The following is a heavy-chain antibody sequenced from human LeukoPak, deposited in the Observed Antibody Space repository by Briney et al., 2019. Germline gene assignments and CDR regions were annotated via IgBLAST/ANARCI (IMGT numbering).Heavy chain of an antibody. V-gene: IGHV1-46*01. D-gene: IGHD6-13*01. CDR3: ARAPRNSSTMLDF. J-gene: IGHJ4*02. CDR2: INPDGGST. CDR1: GFTFTSYW. Sequence: ASVKVSCKASGFTFTSYWIQWVRQAPGQGLEWMGLINPDGGSTAYAHRFQGRVIMTRDTSTSTAYMDLSSLRSEDTAVYHCARAPRNSSTMLDFWGQGTLVTVSS.